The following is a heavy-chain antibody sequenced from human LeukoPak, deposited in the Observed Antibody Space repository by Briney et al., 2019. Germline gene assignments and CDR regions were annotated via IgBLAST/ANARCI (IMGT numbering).Heavy chain of an antibody. V-gene: IGHV3-53*01. J-gene: IGHJ4*02. CDR3: ASVVVTAIRDY. CDR1: GFTVSSNY. D-gene: IGHD2-21*02. Sequence: GGSLRLSCAASGFTVSSNYMSWVRQAPGKGLEWVSVIYSGGSIYYADSVKGRFTISRDNSKNTLYLQMNSLRAEDTAIYYCASVVVTAIRDYWGQGTLVTVSS. CDR2: IYSGGSI.